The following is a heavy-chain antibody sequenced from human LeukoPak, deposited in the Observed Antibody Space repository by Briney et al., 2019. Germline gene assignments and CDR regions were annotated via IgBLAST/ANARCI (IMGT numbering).Heavy chain of an antibody. Sequence: ASVKVSCKASGYTFTSYYMHWVRQAPGQGLEWMGRIIPILGIANYAQKFQGRVTITADKSTSTAYMELSSLRSEDTAVYYCASPHGSGSSASDPWGQGTLVTVSS. V-gene: IGHV1-69*02. J-gene: IGHJ5*02. CDR1: GYTFTSYY. D-gene: IGHD3-10*01. CDR2: IIPILGIA. CDR3: ASPHGSGSSASDP.